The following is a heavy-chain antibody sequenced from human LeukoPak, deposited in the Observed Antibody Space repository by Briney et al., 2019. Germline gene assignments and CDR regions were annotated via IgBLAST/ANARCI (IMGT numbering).Heavy chain of an antibody. D-gene: IGHD3-22*01. Sequence: GGSLRLSCAASGFTFSSHWMHWVRQAPGKGLVWVSRINSDGSGTIYADSVKGRFTVSRDNAKNSLHLQMESLRAEDTAVYYCTKHITTDATTPFYYGMDVWGQGTTVTVSS. V-gene: IGHV3-74*01. CDR2: INSDGSGT. CDR3: TKHITTDATTPFYYGMDV. J-gene: IGHJ6*02. CDR1: GFTFSSHW.